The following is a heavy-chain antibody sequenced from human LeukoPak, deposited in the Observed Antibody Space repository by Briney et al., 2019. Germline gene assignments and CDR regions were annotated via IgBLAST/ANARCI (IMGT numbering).Heavy chain of an antibody. Sequence: ASVKVSCKASGGTFSSYGISWVRQAPGQGLEWMGWISAYNGNTNYAQKLQGRVTMTTDTSTSTAYMELRSLRSDDTAVYYCARGSRGYDSSGYYDYWGQGTLVTVSS. D-gene: IGHD3-22*01. CDR1: GGTFSSYG. CDR2: ISAYNGNT. CDR3: ARGSRGYDSSGYYDY. V-gene: IGHV1-18*01. J-gene: IGHJ4*02.